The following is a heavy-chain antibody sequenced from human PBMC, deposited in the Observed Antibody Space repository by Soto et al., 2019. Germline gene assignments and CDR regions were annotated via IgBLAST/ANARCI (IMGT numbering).Heavy chain of an antibody. J-gene: IGHJ6*02. CDR1: GCTFSNYA. V-gene: IGHV3-23*01. D-gene: IGHD3-16*02. Sequence: GGSLXLSWAASGCTFSNYAVTWVRQAPGKGLEWVSTISGSGGSTYYADSVKGRFTISRENSKNTLYLQMNSLRAEETAVYYGAIFTYRSALIDVSTQGTTVTVSS. CDR2: ISGSGGST. CDR3: AIFTYRSALIDV.